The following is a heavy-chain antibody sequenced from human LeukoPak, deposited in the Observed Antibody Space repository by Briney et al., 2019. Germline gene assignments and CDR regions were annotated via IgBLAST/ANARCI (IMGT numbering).Heavy chain of an antibody. J-gene: IGHJ3*02. CDR2: IYTSGST. CDR1: GGSISSGSYY. Sequence: KPSETLSLTXTVSGGSISSGSYYWSRIRQPAGKGLEWIGRIYTSGSTNYNPSLKSRVTISVDTSKNQFSLKLSSVTAADTAVYYCARDPSSSWYLDAFDIWGQGTMVTVSS. CDR3: ARDPSSSWYLDAFDI. D-gene: IGHD6-13*01. V-gene: IGHV4-61*02.